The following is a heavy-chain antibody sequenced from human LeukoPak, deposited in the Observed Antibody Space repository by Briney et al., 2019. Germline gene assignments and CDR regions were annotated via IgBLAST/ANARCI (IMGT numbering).Heavy chain of an antibody. CDR2: ISGSGSDT. D-gene: IGHD6-13*01. J-gene: IGHJ6*02. CDR3: VKQKGEFATSSAGFQYGMDV. CDR1: GFTFSDYA. V-gene: IGHV3-23*01. Sequence: PGGSLRLSCEASGFTFSDYAMSWVRQAPGQGLEWVSGISGSGSDTYYENSVKGRFTISRDNSKSTLYLQMNSLTVEDTTVFYCVKQKGEFATSSAGFQYGMDVWGQGTAVTVSS.